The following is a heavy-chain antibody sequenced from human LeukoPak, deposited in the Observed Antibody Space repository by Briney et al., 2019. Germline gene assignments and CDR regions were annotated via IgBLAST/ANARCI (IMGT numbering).Heavy chain of an antibody. J-gene: IGHJ6*02. CDR1: GFTFSDYY. V-gene: IGHV3-11*01. CDR3: AGGRSHYYGMRI. CDR2: ISSSGTTI. Sequence: GGSLRLSCTASGFTFSDYYMNWIRQTPGKGLEWVSYISSSGTTIYQADSVKGRFAISRDNAKDSLYLQMNSLRGEDTAVYYCAGGRSHYYGMRIWGQGTTVTVS. D-gene: IGHD3-16*01.